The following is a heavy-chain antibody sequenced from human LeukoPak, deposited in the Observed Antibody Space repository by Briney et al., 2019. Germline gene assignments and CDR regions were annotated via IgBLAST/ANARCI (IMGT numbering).Heavy chain of an antibody. Sequence: GESLKISCKGSGYSFTSYWIGWVRRMPGKGLEWMGIIYPGDSDTRYSPSFQGQVTISADKSISTAYLQWSSLKASDTAMYYCARLLLWFGELPYGMDVWGKGTTVTVSS. CDR2: IYPGDSDT. CDR3: ARLLLWFGELPYGMDV. J-gene: IGHJ6*04. V-gene: IGHV5-51*01. D-gene: IGHD3-10*01. CDR1: GYSFTSYW.